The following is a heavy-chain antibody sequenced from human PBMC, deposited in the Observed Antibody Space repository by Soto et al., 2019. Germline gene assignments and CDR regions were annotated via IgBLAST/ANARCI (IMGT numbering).Heavy chain of an antibody. CDR3: AKDRRDLVSSFYGMDV. CDR1: GFTFSSYG. CDR2: ITWNGGTI. V-gene: IGHV3-9*01. J-gene: IGHJ6*02. Sequence: PGGSLRLSCAASGFTFSSYGMHWARQAPGKGLEWVAVITWNGGTIGYADSVKGRFTISRDNAKKSVYLQMNSLRAEDTALYYCAKDRRDLVSSFYGMDVWGQGTTVTVSS.